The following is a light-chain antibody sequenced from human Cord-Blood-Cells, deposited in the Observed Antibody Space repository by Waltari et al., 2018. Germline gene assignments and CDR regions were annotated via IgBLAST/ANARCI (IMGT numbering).Light chain of an antibody. CDR1: QSVSSY. CDR3: QQRSNWPPGLT. CDR2: DSS. V-gene: IGKV3-11*01. J-gene: IGKJ4*01. Sequence: IVLTQSPATLSLYPGETATLSCRASQSVSSYLAWYQQKPGQAPRLLIYDSSNRATGIPARFSGSGSGTDFTLTISSLEPEDFAVYYCQQRSNWPPGLTFGGGTKVEIK.